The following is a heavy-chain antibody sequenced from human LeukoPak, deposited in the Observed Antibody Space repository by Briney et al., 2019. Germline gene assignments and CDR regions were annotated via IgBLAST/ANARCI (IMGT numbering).Heavy chain of an antibody. CDR2: IYRSGSA. CDR3: ARHYLQPGAFDA. D-gene: IGHD3-10*01. CDR1: GYSINTGYY. V-gene: IGHV4-38-2*01. Sequence: SETLSLTCAVSGYSINTGYYWGWIRQPPGKGLEWIGSIYRSGSAYYNPPLESRVTVSVDTSKNQFSLRLTSVTAADTAVYFCARHYLQPGAFDAWGQGTLVTVSS. J-gene: IGHJ3*01.